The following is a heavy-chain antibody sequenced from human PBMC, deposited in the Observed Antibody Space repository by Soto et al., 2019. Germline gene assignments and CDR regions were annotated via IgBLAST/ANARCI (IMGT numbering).Heavy chain of an antibody. CDR1: GGSISSGGYY. CDR2: IYYSGST. CDR3: ARGDFWSGYLNFDY. D-gene: IGHD3-3*01. Sequence: QVQLQESGPGLVKPSQTLSLTCTVSGGSISSGGYYWSWIRQHPGKGLEWIGYIYYSGSTYYNPSLKSRVTISGDTSKNQFSLKLSSVTAADTAVYYCARGDFWSGYLNFDYWGQGTLVTVSS. V-gene: IGHV4-31*03. J-gene: IGHJ4*02.